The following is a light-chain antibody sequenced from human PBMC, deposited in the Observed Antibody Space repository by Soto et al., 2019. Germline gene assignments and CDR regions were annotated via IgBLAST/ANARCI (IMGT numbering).Light chain of an antibody. CDR1: QSVSSN. CDR2: VTS. Sequence: EIVMTQSPATLSVSPGERATLSCRASQSVSSNLAWYQQKPGQAPRLLIYVTSTRATGIPARFSGSGSGTDLTLTISTLQSEDFAVYYCKQYNKWPLTFGGGTKVEIK. J-gene: IGKJ4*01. CDR3: KQYNKWPLT. V-gene: IGKV3-15*01.